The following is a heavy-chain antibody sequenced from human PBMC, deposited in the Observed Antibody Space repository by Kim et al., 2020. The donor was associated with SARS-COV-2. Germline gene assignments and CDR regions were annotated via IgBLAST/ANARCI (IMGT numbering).Heavy chain of an antibody. V-gene: IGHV3-30-3*01. CDR2: ISYDGSNK. CDR1: GFTFSSYA. J-gene: IGHJ4*02. D-gene: IGHD7-27*01. Sequence: GGSLRLSCAASGFTFSSYAMHWVRQAPGKGLEWVAVISYDGSNKYYADSVKGRFTISRDNSKNTLYLQMNSLRAEDTAVYYCARVGLGMYFDYWGQGTLVTVSS. CDR3: ARVGLGMYFDY.